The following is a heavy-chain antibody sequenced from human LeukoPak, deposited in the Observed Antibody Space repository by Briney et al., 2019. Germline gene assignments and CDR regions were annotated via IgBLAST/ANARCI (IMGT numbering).Heavy chain of an antibody. CDR2: INHSGST. CDR1: GGSFSGYY. CDR3: ASMTTATSFNY. D-gene: IGHD4-17*01. J-gene: IGHJ4*02. V-gene: IGHV4-34*01. Sequence: PSETLSLTCAVYGGSFSGYYWSWIRQPPGKGLEWIGGINHSGSTNYNPSLKSRVTISVDTSKDQFSLKLSSVTAADTAVYYCASMTTATSFNYWGQGTLVTVSS.